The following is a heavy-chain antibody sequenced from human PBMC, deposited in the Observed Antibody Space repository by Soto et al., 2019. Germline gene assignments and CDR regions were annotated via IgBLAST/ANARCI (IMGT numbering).Heavy chain of an antibody. V-gene: IGHV5-10-1*01. J-gene: IGHJ3*02. CDR2: IDPSDSYT. D-gene: IGHD5-18*01. CDR1: GYSFTSYW. Sequence: PGESLKISCKGSGYSFTSYWISWVRQMPGKGLEWMGRIDPSDSYTNYSPSFQGHVTISADKSISTAYLQWSSLKASDTAMYYCASRVQLWLNDAFDIWGQGTMVTVSS. CDR3: ASRVQLWLNDAFDI.